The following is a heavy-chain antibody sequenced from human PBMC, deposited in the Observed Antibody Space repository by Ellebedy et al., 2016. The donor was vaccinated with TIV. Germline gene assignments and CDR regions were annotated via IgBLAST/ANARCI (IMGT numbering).Heavy chain of an antibody. Sequence: SETLSLXCTVSDASINRYYWSWIRQTPGKGLEWICFVSYSGSTNYNPSLKSRVNISADTSKTQFSLRLTSVTAADTALYYCARYKYDFVWGSVRFFDSWGQGILVTVSS. CDR2: VSYSGST. V-gene: IGHV4-59*08. CDR3: ARYKYDFVWGSVRFFDS. D-gene: IGHD3-16*02. J-gene: IGHJ4*02. CDR1: DASINRYY.